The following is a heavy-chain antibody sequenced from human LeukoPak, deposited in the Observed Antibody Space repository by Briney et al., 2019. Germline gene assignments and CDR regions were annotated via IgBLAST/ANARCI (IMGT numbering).Heavy chain of an antibody. D-gene: IGHD2-2*01. CDR2: ISGSGGST. CDR1: GFTFSSYA. CDR3: AKDCSSTSCPFDY. Sequence: GGSLRLSCAASGFTFSSYAMSWVRQAPGKGLEGVSAISGSGGSTYYADTVKGRFTISRDNSKNKLYLQMNSLRDEDTAVYYCAKDCSSTSCPFDYWGQGTLVTVSS. J-gene: IGHJ4*02. V-gene: IGHV3-23*01.